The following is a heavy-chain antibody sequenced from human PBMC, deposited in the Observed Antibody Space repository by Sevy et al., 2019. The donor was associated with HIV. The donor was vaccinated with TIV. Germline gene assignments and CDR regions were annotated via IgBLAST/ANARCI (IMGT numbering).Heavy chain of an antibody. J-gene: IGHJ4*02. D-gene: IGHD1-1*01. Sequence: GGSLRLSCTASGFTFSDYYMSWIRQAPGKGLECVSFISSTTGYTNYADSVKGRFTISRDNAKNSLYLQMNNLRAEDTAVYYCAISLKDWTPSAGHWRQGTLVTVSS. CDR2: ISSTTGYT. V-gene: IGHV3-11*06. CDR1: GFTFSDYY. CDR3: AISLKDWTPSAGH.